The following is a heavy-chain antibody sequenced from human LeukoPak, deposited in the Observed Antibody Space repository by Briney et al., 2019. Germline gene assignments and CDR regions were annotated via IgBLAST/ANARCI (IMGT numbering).Heavy chain of an antibody. D-gene: IGHD5-18*01. CDR1: GFTFSSYA. CDR3: AKGGYSNGRYYYYYMDV. J-gene: IGHJ6*03. V-gene: IGHV3-23*01. Sequence: GGTLRLSCAASGFTFSSYAMTWVRQAPGKGLEWVSSFSFNGESTYYADSAKGRFTISRDNSKNTLYLQMNSLRAEDTAVYYCAKGGYSNGRYYYYYMDVWGEGTTVTVSS. CDR2: FSFNGEST.